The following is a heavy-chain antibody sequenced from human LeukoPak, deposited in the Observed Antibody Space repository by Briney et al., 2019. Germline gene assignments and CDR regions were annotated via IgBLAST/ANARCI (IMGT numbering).Heavy chain of an antibody. CDR2: IFYSGST. Sequence: SETLSLTCTVSGGSISSGDYYWSWVRQPPGKGLGWIGCIFYSGSTYYNPSLKSRVTISVDTSKNQFSLEVNAVTAADTALYYCARSSWDNGSGTGAFDIWGQGTMVTVSS. D-gene: IGHD1-26*01. V-gene: IGHV4-30-4*01. CDR1: GGSISSGDYY. CDR3: ARSSWDNGSGTGAFDI. J-gene: IGHJ3*02.